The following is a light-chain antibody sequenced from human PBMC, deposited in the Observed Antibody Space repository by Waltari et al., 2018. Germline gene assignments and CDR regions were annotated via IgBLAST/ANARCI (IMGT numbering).Light chain of an antibody. J-gene: IGKJ1*01. CDR2: GAP. CDR1: QSVSST. V-gene: IGKV3-20*01. CDR3: QHYVRLPAT. Sequence: EIVLPQSPGTLSLSPGERATLSCRASQSVSSTLAWYQQKPGQAPKLLIYGAPIRATGIPDRFTGSVSGTDFSLTISSLEPEDFAIYFCQHYVRLPATFGQGTKVEIK.